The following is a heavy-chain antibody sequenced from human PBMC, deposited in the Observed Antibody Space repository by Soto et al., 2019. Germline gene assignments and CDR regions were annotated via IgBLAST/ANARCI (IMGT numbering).Heavy chain of an antibody. J-gene: IGHJ4*02. Sequence: ASVKVSCKASGGTFSSYTISWVRQAPGQGLEWMGRIIPILGIANYAQKFQGRVTITADKSTSTAYMELSSLRSEDTAVYYCARTPYCSSTSCYQSPPGYFDYWGQGTLVTVSS. CDR3: ARTPYCSSTSCYQSPPGYFDY. CDR1: GGTFSSYT. CDR2: IIPILGIA. V-gene: IGHV1-69*02. D-gene: IGHD2-2*01.